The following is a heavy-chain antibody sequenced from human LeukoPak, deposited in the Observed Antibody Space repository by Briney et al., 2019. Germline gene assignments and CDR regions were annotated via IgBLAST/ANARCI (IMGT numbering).Heavy chain of an antibody. CDR3: AKVPYYDFWSGYYPLGPHFDY. CDR2: ISGSGGST. Sequence: GGSLRLSCAASGFTFSSYAMSWVRQAPGKGLEWVSAISGSGGSTYYADSVKGRFTISRDNSKNTLYLQMNSLRAEDTAVYYCAKVPYYDFWSGYYPLGPHFDYWGQGTLVTVSS. V-gene: IGHV3-23*01. CDR1: GFTFSSYA. J-gene: IGHJ4*02. D-gene: IGHD3-3*01.